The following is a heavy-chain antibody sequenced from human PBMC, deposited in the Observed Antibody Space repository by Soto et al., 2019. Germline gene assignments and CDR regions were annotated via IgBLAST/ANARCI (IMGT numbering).Heavy chain of an antibody. CDR3: ARVWEVPAAIGSWFDP. Sequence: PSETLSLTCTVSGGSISSYYWSWIRQPPGKGLEWIGYIYYSGSTNYNPSLKSRVTISVDTSKNQFSLKLSSVTAADTAVYYCARVWEVPAAIGSWFDPWGQGTRVIVSS. CDR2: IYYSGST. J-gene: IGHJ5*02. CDR1: GGSISSYY. D-gene: IGHD2-2*01. V-gene: IGHV4-59*01.